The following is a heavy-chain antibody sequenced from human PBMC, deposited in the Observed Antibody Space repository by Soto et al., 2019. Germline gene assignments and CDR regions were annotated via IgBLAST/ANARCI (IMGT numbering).Heavy chain of an antibody. CDR2: IHYSGTT. V-gene: IGHV4-59*08. J-gene: IGHJ6*03. Sequence: QVQLQESGPGLVKPSETLSLTCTVSGGSISSYYWSWIRQSPGNGLAWIAYIHYSGTTKYNPSLTSRVSISLDTSKNQFSLKLSSVTAADTAVYYCAGTQDVGYMDVWGKGTTVSVS. D-gene: IGHD1-26*01. CDR3: AGTQDVGYMDV. CDR1: GGSISSYY.